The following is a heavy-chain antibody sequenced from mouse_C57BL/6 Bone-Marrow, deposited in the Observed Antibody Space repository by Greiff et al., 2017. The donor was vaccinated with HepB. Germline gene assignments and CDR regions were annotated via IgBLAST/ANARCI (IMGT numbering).Heavy chain of an antibody. D-gene: IGHD3-2*02. CDR2: ISYDGSN. Sequence: EVQLQESGPGLVKPSQSLSLTCSVSGYSITSGYYWNWIRQFPGNNLEWMGYISYDGSNNFNPSLKKRISITRDTAKNQFFLKLNSVTTEDTATYYCARERRRRWGQGTLVTVSA. CDR3: ARERRRR. V-gene: IGHV3-6*01. J-gene: IGHJ3*02. CDR1: GYSITSGYY.